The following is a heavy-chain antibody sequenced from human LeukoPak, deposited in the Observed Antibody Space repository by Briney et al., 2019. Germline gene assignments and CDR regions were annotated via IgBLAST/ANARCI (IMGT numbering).Heavy chain of an antibody. CDR3: ASVRYKYYYMDV. Sequence: GGSLRLSCAASGFTFSSYSMNWVRQAPGKGLEWVSYISSSSSTIYYADSVKGRFTISRDNAKNSLYLQMNSLRAEDTAVYYCASVRYKYYYMDVWGKGTTVTVSS. J-gene: IGHJ6*03. D-gene: IGHD3-9*01. V-gene: IGHV3-48*01. CDR1: GFTFSSYS. CDR2: ISSSSSTI.